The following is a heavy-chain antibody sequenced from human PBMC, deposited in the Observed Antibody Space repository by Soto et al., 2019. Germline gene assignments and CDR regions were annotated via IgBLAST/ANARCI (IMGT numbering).Heavy chain of an antibody. D-gene: IGHD6-19*01. CDR1: GYSFTNYG. CDR2: ISAYNGNT. J-gene: IGHJ6*03. V-gene: IGHV1-18*01. Sequence: QDQLVQSGVEVKKPGASVKVSCKASGYSFTNYGITWVRQAPGQGFEWMGWISAYNGNTNYVQKLQGRVTMTTDASTSTAYLELRSLRSDDTAVYYCARDRGVAPPVAGNTHYYYYMDVWGKGTTVTVSS. CDR3: ARDRGVAPPVAGNTHYYYYMDV.